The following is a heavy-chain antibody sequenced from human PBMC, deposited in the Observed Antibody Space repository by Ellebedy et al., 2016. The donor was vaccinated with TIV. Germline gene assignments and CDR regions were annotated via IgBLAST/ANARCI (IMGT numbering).Heavy chain of an antibody. CDR1: GFTFNKCG. Sequence: GESLKISCAASGFTFNKCGMNWVRQAPGKGLEWISYISGSGGRTYSADSVKGRFSISRDNSKNTLYLQMHGLRVEDTAIYDCAKEFFEDPWGQGTLVIVSS. J-gene: IGHJ5*02. CDR3: AKEFFEDP. D-gene: IGHD3-3*01. V-gene: IGHV3-23*01. CDR2: ISGSGGRT.